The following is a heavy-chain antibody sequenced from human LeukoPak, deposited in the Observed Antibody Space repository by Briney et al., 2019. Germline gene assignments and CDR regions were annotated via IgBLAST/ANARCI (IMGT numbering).Heavy chain of an antibody. CDR3: AREFPGDIVVVVAALPFDY. CDR1: GFTFSSYA. V-gene: IGHV3-30-3*01. CDR2: ISYDGSNK. D-gene: IGHD2-15*01. Sequence: GGSLRLSCAASGFTFSSYAMHWVRQAPGKGLEWVAVISYDGSNKYYADSVKGRFTISRDNSKNTLYLQMNSLRAEDTAVYYCAREFPGDIVVVVAALPFDYWGQGTLVTVSS. J-gene: IGHJ4*02.